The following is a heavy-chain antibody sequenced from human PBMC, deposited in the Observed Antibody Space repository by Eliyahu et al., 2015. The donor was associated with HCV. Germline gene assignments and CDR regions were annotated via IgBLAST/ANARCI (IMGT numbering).Heavy chain of an antibody. J-gene: IGHJ5*02. CDR1: GDSIXXXS. V-gene: IGHV4-59*01. Sequence: QVQLQESGPGLVKPSETLSLTCTVSGDSIXXXSXSWIRQPPGKXLEXIGYIYYSGSANYNPSLKSRVTISVDTSKNQFSLXLSSVTAADTAVYFCASGGGGIAVAGTGGWFDPWGQGTLVTVSS. CDR2: IYYSGSA. D-gene: IGHD6-19*01. CDR3: ASGGGGIAVAGTGGWFDP.